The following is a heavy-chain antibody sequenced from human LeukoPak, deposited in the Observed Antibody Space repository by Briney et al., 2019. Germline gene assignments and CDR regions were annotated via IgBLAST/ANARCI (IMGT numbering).Heavy chain of an antibody. Sequence: GGSLRLSCAASGFTFSNYDMHWVRQTTGNGLEWVSAIGTAGDTFYPGSVKGRFTISRENAKNSLYLQMNNLRAGDTAVYYCARWDGGRGGYGLDVWGQGTTVTVSS. CDR2: IGTAGDT. J-gene: IGHJ6*02. CDR3: ARWDGGRGGYGLDV. V-gene: IGHV3-13*01. CDR1: GFTFSNYD. D-gene: IGHD4-23*01.